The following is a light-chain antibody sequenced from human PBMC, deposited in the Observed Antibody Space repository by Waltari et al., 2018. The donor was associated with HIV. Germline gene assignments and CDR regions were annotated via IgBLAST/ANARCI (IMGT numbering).Light chain of an antibody. Sequence: DIQMTQSPSTLSASVGDRVTITCRASQSINTYLAWYQQKPGKAPKLLIYKASSLQSGVPSRFSGSGSGTEFTLTISSLQPDDFAGYYCQQYSFYSGTFGQGTKVEIK. V-gene: IGKV1-5*03. CDR2: KAS. CDR3: QQYSFYSGT. CDR1: QSINTY. J-gene: IGKJ1*01.